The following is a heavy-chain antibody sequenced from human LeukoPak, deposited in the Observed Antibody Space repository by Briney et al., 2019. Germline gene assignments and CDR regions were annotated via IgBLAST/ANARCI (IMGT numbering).Heavy chain of an antibody. CDR2: IYYSGST. D-gene: IGHD3-22*01. CDR3: ASRITMIVEDFDY. Sequence: SETLSLTCTVSGGSISTGYYWGWIRQPPGKGLEWIGSIYYSGSTYYNPSLKSRVTISVDTSKNQFSLKLSSVTAADTAVYYCASRITMIVEDFDYWGQGTLVTVSS. J-gene: IGHJ4*02. V-gene: IGHV4-39*01. CDR1: GGSISTGYY.